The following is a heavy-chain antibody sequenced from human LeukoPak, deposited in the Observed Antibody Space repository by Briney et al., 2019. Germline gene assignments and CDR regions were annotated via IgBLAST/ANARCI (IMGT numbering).Heavy chain of an antibody. J-gene: IGHJ4*02. Sequence: ASVKVSCKASGYTFTAYYLHWVRQAPGQGLEWMGWISPNSGATNYAQKFQGRVSMTRDTSSSTAYMELSSLRPDDTAVFYCARGFRSGGSCYEGYWGQGTLVTVSS. CDR1: GYTFTAYY. CDR2: ISPNSGAT. V-gene: IGHV1-2*02. D-gene: IGHD2-15*01. CDR3: ARGFRSGGSCYEGY.